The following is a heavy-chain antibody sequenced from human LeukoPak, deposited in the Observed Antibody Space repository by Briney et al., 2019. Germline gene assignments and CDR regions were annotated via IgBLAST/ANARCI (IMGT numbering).Heavy chain of an antibody. J-gene: IGHJ6*02. D-gene: IGHD6-19*01. CDR2: ISTYNGNT. Sequence: ASVKVSCKASGYTFTKYGITWVRQAPGQGLEWMGWISTYNGNTNYAQKLQGRVTMTTDTSTSTAYMELRSLISDDAAVYYCARGRVAVAASRGYYYYGMDVWGQGTTVTVSS. CDR1: GYTFTKYG. V-gene: IGHV1-18*01. CDR3: ARGRVAVAASRGYYYYGMDV.